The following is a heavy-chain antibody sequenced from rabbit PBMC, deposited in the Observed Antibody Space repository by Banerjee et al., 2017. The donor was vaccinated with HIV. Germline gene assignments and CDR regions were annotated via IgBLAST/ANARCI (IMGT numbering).Heavy chain of an antibody. CDR3: AKNRIL. J-gene: IGHJ3*01. CDR1: GFSFSSGCD. Sequence: QEQLEESGGDLVKPEGSLTLTCTASGFSFSSGCDVCWVRQAPGKGLEWIACIVTGDSGRTYYATWAKGRFTISKSSSTTVTLQMTSLTAADTATYFCAKNRILWGQGTLVTVS. V-gene: IGHV1S45*01. CDR2: IVTGDSGRT.